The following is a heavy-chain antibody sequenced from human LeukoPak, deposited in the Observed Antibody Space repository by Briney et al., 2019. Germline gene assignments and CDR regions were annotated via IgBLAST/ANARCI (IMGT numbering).Heavy chain of an antibody. CDR1: GGSFSGYC. CDR3: ARGLIVGATLFHYYYGMDV. D-gene: IGHD1-26*01. J-gene: IGHJ6*02. Sequence: SETLSLTCAVYGGSFSGYCWSWIRQPPGKGLEWIGEINHSGSTNYNPSLKSRVTISVDTSKNQFSLKLSSVTAADTAVYYCARGLIVGATLFHYYYGMDVWGQGTTVTVSS. V-gene: IGHV4-34*01. CDR2: INHSGST.